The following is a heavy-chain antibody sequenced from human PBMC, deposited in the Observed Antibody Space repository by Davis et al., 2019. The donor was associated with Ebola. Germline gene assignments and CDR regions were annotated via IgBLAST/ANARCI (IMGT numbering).Heavy chain of an antibody. CDR2: ISYDGSNK. CDR3: AREVAVTYFDY. CDR1: GLTFSSYG. V-gene: IGHV3-33*05. Sequence: GGSLRPSCVASGLTFSSYGMHWVRQAPGKGLEWVAVISYDGSNKYYADSVKGRLTIYRDNSKNTLYLQMNSLRAEDTAVYYCAREVAVTYFDYWGQGTLVTVSS. D-gene: IGHD6-19*01. J-gene: IGHJ4*02.